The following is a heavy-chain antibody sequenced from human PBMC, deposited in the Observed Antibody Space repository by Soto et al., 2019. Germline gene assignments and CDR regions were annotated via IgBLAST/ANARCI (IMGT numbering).Heavy chain of an antibody. V-gene: IGHV4-34*01. D-gene: IGHD2-8*02. Sequence: QVQLQQGGSGLLKPSETLSLTCAVYGGSFSGYDWTWIRQPPGTGLEWIGEINHSGSTNYNPSLKSRVTLSVDTSTNPFSLKLTSVTAADTAVYYCARDKITGLFDYWGQGTMVTVSS. J-gene: IGHJ4*02. CDR3: ARDKITGLFDY. CDR1: GGSFSGYD. CDR2: INHSGST.